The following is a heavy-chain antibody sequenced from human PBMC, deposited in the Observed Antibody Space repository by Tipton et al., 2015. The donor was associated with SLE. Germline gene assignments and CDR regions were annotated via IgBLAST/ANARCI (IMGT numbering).Heavy chain of an antibody. CDR2: IYSGGST. CDR3: TRASNWGSKGAFDI. Sequence: SLRLSCAASGFTFSSYAMSWVRQAPGKGLEWVSVIYSGGSTYYADSVKGRFTISRDNSKNTLYLQMNSLRAEDTAVYYCTRASNWGSKGAFDIWGQGTMVTVSS. V-gene: IGHV3-23*03. J-gene: IGHJ3*02. CDR1: GFTFSSYA. D-gene: IGHD7-27*01.